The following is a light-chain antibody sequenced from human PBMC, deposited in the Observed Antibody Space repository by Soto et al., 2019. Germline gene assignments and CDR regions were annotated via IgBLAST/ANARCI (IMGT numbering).Light chain of an antibody. CDR3: QVWNSFGDHVV. J-gene: IGLJ2*01. CDR1: TVGSKS. CDR2: DDS. V-gene: IGLV3-21*02. Sequence: SYELPQPPSVSVAPGQTARLTCGGDTVGSKSIHWYQQKAGQAPVLVVYDDSDRPSGIPERFSGSNSENVATLTIGRVEAGDEADYYCQVWNSFGDHVVFGGGTKLTVL.